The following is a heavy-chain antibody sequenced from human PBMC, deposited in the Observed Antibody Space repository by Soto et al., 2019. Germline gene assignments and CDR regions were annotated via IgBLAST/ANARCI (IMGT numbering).Heavy chain of an antibody. V-gene: IGHV4-30-2*01. Sequence: TLSLTCAVSCGSITTGDYSWNWIRQPPGKGLEWLGYICHSGSTYYNPSLKGRGTISVDRSKNHFSLRLSSVTAADTAVYYCARGRSTSGYPNVDPWGQGSLVTVAS. J-gene: IGHJ5*02. CDR3: ARGRSTSGYPNVDP. CDR1: CGSITTGDYS. D-gene: IGHD3-22*01. CDR2: ICHSGST.